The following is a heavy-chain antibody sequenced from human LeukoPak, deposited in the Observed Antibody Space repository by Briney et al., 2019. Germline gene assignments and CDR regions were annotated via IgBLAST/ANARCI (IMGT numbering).Heavy chain of an antibody. D-gene: IGHD6-25*01. J-gene: IGHJ4*02. Sequence: SETLSLTCTVSGGSISSSSYYWGWIRQPAGKGLEWIGRIYTSGSTNYNPSLKSRVTMSVDTSKNQFSLKLSSVTAADTAVYYCATTTRYSSADYWGQGTLVTVSS. CDR1: GGSISSSSYY. CDR3: ATTTRYSSADY. V-gene: IGHV4-61*02. CDR2: IYTSGST.